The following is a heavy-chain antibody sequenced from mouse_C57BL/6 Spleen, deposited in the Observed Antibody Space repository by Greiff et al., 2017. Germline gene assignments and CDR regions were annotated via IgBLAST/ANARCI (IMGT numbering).Heavy chain of an antibody. D-gene: IGHD2-2*01. CDR1: GYAFSSYW. J-gene: IGHJ2*01. CDR2: IYPGDGDT. V-gene: IGHV1-80*01. Sequence: VQLQESGAELVKPGASVKISCKASGYAFSSYWMNWVKQRPGKGLEWIGQIYPGDGDTNYNGKFKGKATLTADKSSSTAYMQLSSLTSEDSAVYFCARSEGYNYFDYWGQGTTLTVAS. CDR3: ARSEGYNYFDY.